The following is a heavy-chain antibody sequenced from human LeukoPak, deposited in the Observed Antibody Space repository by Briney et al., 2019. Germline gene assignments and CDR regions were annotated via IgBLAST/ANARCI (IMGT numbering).Heavy chain of an antibody. CDR1: GFTFSSYS. D-gene: IGHD2-15*01. Sequence: GGSLRLSCAASGFTFSSYSMNWVRQAPGKGLEWVSSISSSSSYIYYADSVKGRFTISRDNAKNSLYLQMNSQRAEDTAVYYCARDEQADSTPDGMDVWGQGTTVTVSS. CDR3: ARDEQADSTPDGMDV. V-gene: IGHV3-21*01. J-gene: IGHJ6*02. CDR2: ISSSSSYI.